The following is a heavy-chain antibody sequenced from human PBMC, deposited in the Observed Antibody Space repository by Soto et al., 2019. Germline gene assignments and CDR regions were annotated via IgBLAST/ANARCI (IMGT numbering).Heavy chain of an antibody. Sequence: ASVKVSCKASGYTFTSYYMHWVRQAPGQGLEWMGIINPSGGSTSYAQKFQGRVTMIRDTSTSTVYMELSSLRSEDTAVYYCARGWWDIVPPSYGMDVWGQGTTVTVSS. CDR1: GYTFTSYY. CDR3: ARGWWDIVPPSYGMDV. J-gene: IGHJ6*02. V-gene: IGHV1-46*01. D-gene: IGHD2-8*01. CDR2: INPSGGST.